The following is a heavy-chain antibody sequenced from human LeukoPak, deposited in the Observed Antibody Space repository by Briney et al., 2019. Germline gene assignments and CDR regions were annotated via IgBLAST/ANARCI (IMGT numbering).Heavy chain of an antibody. J-gene: IGHJ4*02. CDR1: GFTFSTYW. D-gene: IGHD3-10*01. Sequence: PGGSLRLSCAASGFTFSTYWMHWVRQAPGKGLVWVSRINSDGSSTSYADSVKGRFTISRDNAKNSLYLQMNSLRAEDTAVYYCARGNGLPRGVPFDYWGQGTLVTVSS. CDR2: INSDGSST. V-gene: IGHV3-74*01. CDR3: ARGNGLPRGVPFDY.